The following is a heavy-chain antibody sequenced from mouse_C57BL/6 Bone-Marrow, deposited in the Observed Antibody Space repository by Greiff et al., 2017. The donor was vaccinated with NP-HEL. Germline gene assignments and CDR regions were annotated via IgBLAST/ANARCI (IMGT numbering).Heavy chain of an antibody. CDR1: GFTFSDYG. D-gene: IGHD1-1*01. J-gene: IGHJ2*01. CDR3: ARNYYYGSRHFDY. V-gene: IGHV5-17*01. CDR2: ISSGSSTI. Sequence: EVKLMESGGGLVKPGGSLKLSCAASGFTFSDYGMNWVRQAPEKGLEWVAYISSGSSTIYYADTVKGRFTISRDNAKNTLFLQMTSLRSEDTAMYYCARNYYYGSRHFDYWGQGTTLTVSS.